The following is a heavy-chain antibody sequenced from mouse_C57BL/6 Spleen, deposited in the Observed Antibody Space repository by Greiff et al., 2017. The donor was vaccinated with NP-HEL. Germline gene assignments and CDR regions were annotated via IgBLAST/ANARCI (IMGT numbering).Heavy chain of an antibody. CDR2: INPNNGGT. V-gene: IGHV1-26*01. CDR3: ARGLYAMDY. J-gene: IGHJ4*01. Sequence: VQLQQSGPELVKPGASVKISCKASGYTFTDYYMNWVKQSPGKSLEWIGDINPNNGGTSYNQKFKGKATLTVDKSSSTAYMQLRSLTSEDSAVYYCARGLYAMDYWGQGTSVTVSS. CDR1: GYTFTDYY. D-gene: IGHD3-1*01.